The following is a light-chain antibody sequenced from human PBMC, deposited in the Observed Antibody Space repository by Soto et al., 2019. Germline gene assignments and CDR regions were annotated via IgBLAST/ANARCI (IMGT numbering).Light chain of an antibody. CDR1: QGISSY. CDR2: DAS. Sequence: IQLTQSPSSLSASVGDRVTITCRASQGISSYLGWYQQKPGKAPNLLIYDASTLHSGVPSRFSGGGSGTDFTLTISSLQPEDFATYYCLQTYNLPRTFGQGTKVEFK. J-gene: IGKJ1*01. V-gene: IGKV1-9*01. CDR3: LQTYNLPRT.